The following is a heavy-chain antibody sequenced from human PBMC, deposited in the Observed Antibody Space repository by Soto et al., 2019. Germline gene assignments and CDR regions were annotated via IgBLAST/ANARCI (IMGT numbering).Heavy chain of an antibody. CDR3: GKDPEYSSSFIFYY. V-gene: IGHV3-23*01. J-gene: IGHJ4*02. CDR2: ISGSGGST. D-gene: IGHD6-6*01. CDR1: GFTFSSYA. Sequence: GGSLRLSCSASGFTFSSYAMSWVRQAPGKGLEWVSAISGSGGSTYYADTVKRRFTISRDNSKNTLYLQMNSLRAEDTAVYYCGKDPEYSSSFIFYYWGQGTLVTVSS.